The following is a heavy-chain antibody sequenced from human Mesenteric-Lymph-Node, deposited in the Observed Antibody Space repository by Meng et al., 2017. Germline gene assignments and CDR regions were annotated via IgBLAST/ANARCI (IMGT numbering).Heavy chain of an antibody. Sequence: QVQLVEAGAEVKKPGSPVKVSCKASGGTFSSYAMHWVRQAPGKGLEWVAVISYDGSNKYYADSVKGRFTISRDNSKNTLDLQMNSLRAEDTAVYYCAKELYSSGWYPIDYWGQGTLVTVSS. CDR3: AKELYSSGWYPIDY. CDR1: GGTFSSYA. V-gene: IGHV3-30*07. J-gene: IGHJ4*02. D-gene: IGHD6-19*01. CDR2: ISYDGSNK.